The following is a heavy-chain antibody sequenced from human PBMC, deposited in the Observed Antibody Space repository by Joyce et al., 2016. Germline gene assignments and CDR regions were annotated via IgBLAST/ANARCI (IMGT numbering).Heavy chain of an antibody. Sequence: EVQLVQPGAEVKKPGESLKISCKGSGYTFPDYWIAWVRQMPNNGLEWMGIHFPGDSDTRDNPSFQGQITTSADKSISTAYLQWSSLEASDTATYFCARRQDFYASGSFDSWGQGTLVIVSS. J-gene: IGHJ4*02. CDR1: GYTFPDYW. D-gene: IGHD3-10*01. CDR2: HFPGDSDT. CDR3: ARRQDFYASGSFDS. V-gene: IGHV5-51*01.